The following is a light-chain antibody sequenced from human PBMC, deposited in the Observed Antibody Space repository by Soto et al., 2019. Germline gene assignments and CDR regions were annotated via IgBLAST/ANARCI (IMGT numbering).Light chain of an antibody. V-gene: IGKV1-39*01. Sequence: DIQMTQSPSSLSASVGDRVTITCRASQSISSYLNWYQQKPGKAPKLLIYAAFSLQSGVPSRFSGSGSGTDFTLTISSLQPEDFATYYCQQSYSTLTWTFGQGNKVEIK. CDR1: QSISSY. J-gene: IGKJ1*01. CDR2: AAF. CDR3: QQSYSTLTWT.